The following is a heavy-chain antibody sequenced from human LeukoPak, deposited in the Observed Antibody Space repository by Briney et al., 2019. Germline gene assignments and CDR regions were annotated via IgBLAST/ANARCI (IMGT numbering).Heavy chain of an antibody. CDR3: AGDMKRSRARWENLGFDP. V-gene: IGHV1-18*01. J-gene: IGHJ5*02. CDR2: ISVYNGNT. D-gene: IGHD1-26*01. Sequence: ASVKVSCKASGYTFTSYDINWVRQAPGQGLEWMGWISVYNGNTNYAQKLQGRVTMTTDTSTSTAYMELRSLRSDDTAVYYCAGDMKRSRARWENLGFDPWGQGTLVTVSS. CDR1: GYTFTSYD.